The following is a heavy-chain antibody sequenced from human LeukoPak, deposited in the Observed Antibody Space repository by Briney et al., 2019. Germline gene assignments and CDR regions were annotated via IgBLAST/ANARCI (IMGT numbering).Heavy chain of an antibody. V-gene: IGHV3-7*03. Sequence: GGSLRLSCAASGFALSSHWMTWVRQVPGRGPEWVANVNRDGSETYYLDSVKGRFTISKDNAKNSLYLQMNSLRAEDTALYDWARNNGMDVWGEGTTVIVSS. CDR3: ARNNGMDV. CDR1: GFALSSHW. J-gene: IGHJ6*04. CDR2: VNRDGSET.